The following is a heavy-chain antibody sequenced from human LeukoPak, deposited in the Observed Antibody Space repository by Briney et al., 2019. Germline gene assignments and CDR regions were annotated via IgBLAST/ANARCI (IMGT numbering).Heavy chain of an antibody. D-gene: IGHD2-21*02. CDR3: ARGSPGGGDVET. J-gene: IGHJ4*02. V-gene: IGHV1-8*03. CDR1: GYTFTTFD. CDR2: VSPNSGIT. Sequence: ASVKVSCKASGYTFTTFDINWVRQATGQGLECMGWVSPNSGITGYAQKFQDRVTITGDTSISTAYMELSSLRSEDTAVYYYARGSPGGGDVETWGQGTLVTVSS.